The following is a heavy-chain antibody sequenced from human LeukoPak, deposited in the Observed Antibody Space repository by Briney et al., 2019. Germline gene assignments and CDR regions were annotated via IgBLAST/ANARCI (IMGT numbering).Heavy chain of an antibody. CDR2: IFSNGDT. CDR1: EFTVSRNY. CDR3: TRDQMNY. D-gene: IGHD5-24*01. J-gene: IGHJ4*02. Sequence: PGGSLRLSCTASEFTVSRNYMLWVRQAPGKGLEWVSLIFSNGDTHYADSVKGRFTISRDTSKNTVSPQMNSLRVEDTAMYYCTRDQMNYWGQGNLVTVSS. V-gene: IGHV3-53*01.